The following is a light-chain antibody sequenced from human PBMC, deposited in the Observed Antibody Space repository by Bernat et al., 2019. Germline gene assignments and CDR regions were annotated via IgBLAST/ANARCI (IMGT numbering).Light chain of an antibody. CDR1: GGSIASNF. V-gene: IGLV6-57*01. Sequence: FILTQPHSVSESPGKTVTISCTRSGGSIASNFVQWYQQRPGSSPITVIYEDNQRPSGVPDRFSDSIDSSSNSASLTISGLKTDDEAAYFCQSYDSTTGVVGGGTKLTDL. J-gene: IGLJ3*02. CDR2: EDN. CDR3: QSYDSTTGV.